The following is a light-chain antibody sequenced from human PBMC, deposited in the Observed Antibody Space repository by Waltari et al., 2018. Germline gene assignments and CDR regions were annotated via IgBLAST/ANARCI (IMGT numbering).Light chain of an antibody. J-gene: IGKJ4*01. V-gene: IGKV1-12*01. CDR3: QQANSFPLLT. CDR2: AAS. Sequence: DIQMTQSPSSVSASVGDSVNITCQASQDISSWLAWYQQQPGKAPKLLIYAASSLQSGVPSRFSGSGSGTDFTLTISSLQPEDFATYYCQQANSFPLLTFGGGTKVELK. CDR1: QDISSW.